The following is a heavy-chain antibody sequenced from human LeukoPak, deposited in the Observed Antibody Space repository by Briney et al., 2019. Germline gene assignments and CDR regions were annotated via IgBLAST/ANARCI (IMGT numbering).Heavy chain of an antibody. CDR1: GGSFSGYY. Sequence: SETLSLTCAVYGGSFSGYYWSWIRQPPGKGLEWIGEINHSGSTNYIPSLKSRVTISVDTSKNQFSLKLSSVTAADTAVYYCARHRRYCSSTSCYMGMGSYYFDYWGQGTLVTVSS. J-gene: IGHJ4*02. CDR2: INHSGST. D-gene: IGHD2-2*02. V-gene: IGHV4-34*01. CDR3: ARHRRYCSSTSCYMGMGSYYFDY.